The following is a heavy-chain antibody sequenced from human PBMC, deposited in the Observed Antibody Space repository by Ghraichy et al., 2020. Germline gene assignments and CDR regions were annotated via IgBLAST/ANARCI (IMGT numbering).Heavy chain of an antibody. Sequence: ASVKVSCKASGYTFTSYDINWVRQATGQGLEWMGWMNPNSGNTGYAQKFQGRVTMTRNTSISTAYMELSSLRSEDTAVYYCARPYYDFWSAPLGGGMDVWGQGTTVTVSS. CDR2: MNPNSGNT. V-gene: IGHV1-8*01. J-gene: IGHJ6*02. CDR3: ARPYYDFWSAPLGGGMDV. CDR1: GYTFTSYD. D-gene: IGHD3-3*01.